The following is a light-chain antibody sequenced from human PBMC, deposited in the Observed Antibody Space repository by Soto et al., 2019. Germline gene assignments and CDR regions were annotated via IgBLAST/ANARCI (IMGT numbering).Light chain of an antibody. CDR3: QQYGTLPIT. V-gene: IGKV1-33*01. CDR2: DAS. Sequence: DIQMTQSPSSLSASVGDRVTITCQASQDISSSLNWYQQKSGKAPKALIYDASNLETGVPSRFSGSVSGTDFTFTISSLQPEDFATYYCQQYGTLPITFGQGTRLEIK. J-gene: IGKJ5*01. CDR1: QDISSS.